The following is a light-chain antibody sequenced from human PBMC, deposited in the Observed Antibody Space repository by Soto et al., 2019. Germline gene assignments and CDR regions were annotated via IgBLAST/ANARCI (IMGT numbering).Light chain of an antibody. CDR2: AAS. CDR1: QDIKKF. Sequence: DIQLTQSPSSLSAALGDRVTITCRASQDIKKFLAWYQQRPGKVPDLLIYAASTLRSGVPSRFSGNASGTDFSFTIPSLQPEDVATYYCQKYDRAPAMFGQGTKLDIK. V-gene: IGKV1-27*01. CDR3: QKYDRAPAM. J-gene: IGKJ1*01.